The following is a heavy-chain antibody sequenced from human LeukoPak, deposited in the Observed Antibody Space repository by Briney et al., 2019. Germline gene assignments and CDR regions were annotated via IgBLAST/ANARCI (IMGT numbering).Heavy chain of an antibody. Sequence: SQTLSLTCSVSGGSISSGDYYWSWIRQPPGKGLEWIAYIYYSGSTYYDPSLKSRVTISVDTSKNQFSLKLSSVTAADTAVYYCARHLGYCTSTSCYRVFDYWGQGTLVTVSS. CDR3: ARHLGYCTSTSCYRVFDY. CDR2: IYYSGST. V-gene: IGHV4-30-4*08. J-gene: IGHJ4*02. CDR1: GGSISSGDYY. D-gene: IGHD2-2*01.